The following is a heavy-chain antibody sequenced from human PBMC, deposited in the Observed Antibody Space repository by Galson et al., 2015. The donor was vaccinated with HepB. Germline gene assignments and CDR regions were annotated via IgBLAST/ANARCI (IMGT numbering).Heavy chain of an antibody. CDR1: GFTFSSYA. J-gene: IGHJ3*02. D-gene: IGHD2-15*01. V-gene: IGHV3-23*01. Sequence: SLRLSCAASGFTFSSYAMSWVRQAPGKGLEWVSAISGSGGSTYYADSVKGRFTISRDNSKNTLYLQMNSLRAEDTAVYYCAKDVVEGYCRDDAFDIWGQGTMVTVSS. CDR3: AKDVVEGYCRDDAFDI. CDR2: ISGSGGST.